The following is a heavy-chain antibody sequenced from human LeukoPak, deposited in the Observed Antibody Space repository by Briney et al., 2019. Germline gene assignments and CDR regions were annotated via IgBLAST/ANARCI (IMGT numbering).Heavy chain of an antibody. Sequence: ASVKVSCMASGYTFTSYALNWVRQAPGRGLEWMGWINTNTGNPTYAQGFTGRFVFSLDTSVSTAYLQISSLKAKDTAVYYCARESRSLDVWGKGTTVTVSS. CDR3: ARESRSLDV. D-gene: IGHD3-10*01. J-gene: IGHJ6*04. CDR1: GYTFTSYA. V-gene: IGHV7-4-1*02. CDR2: INTNTGNP.